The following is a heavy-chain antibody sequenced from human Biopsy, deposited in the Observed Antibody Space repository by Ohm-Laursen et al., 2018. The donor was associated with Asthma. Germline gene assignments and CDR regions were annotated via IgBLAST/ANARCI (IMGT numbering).Heavy chain of an antibody. D-gene: IGHD4-17*01. CDR3: ASDFPKDYVRYNFQF. CDR1: GDSLTDLS. V-gene: IGHV1-24*01. Sequence: SSVKVSCKLSGDSLTDLSMHWVRQAPGQGLEWMGGHDHEEGGTENARRFQGRVTMTEDTSTDTAYMELSSLSSDDTAVYYCASDFPKDYVRYNFQFWGQGTLVTVSS. J-gene: IGHJ4*02. CDR2: HDHEEGGT.